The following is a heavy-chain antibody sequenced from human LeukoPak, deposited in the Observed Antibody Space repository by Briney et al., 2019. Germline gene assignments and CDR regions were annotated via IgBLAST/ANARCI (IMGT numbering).Heavy chain of an antibody. D-gene: IGHD5-12*01. CDR3: ARKSGYDFFDY. CDR2: IYYSGST. CDR1: GGSISSYY. V-gene: IGHV4-59*01. J-gene: IGHJ4*02. Sequence: PSETLSLTCTVSGGSISSYYWSWIRQPPGKGLEWIGYIYYSGSTNYNPSLKSRVTISVDTSKNQFSLKLSSVTAADTAVYYCARKSGYDFFDYWGQGTLVTVSS.